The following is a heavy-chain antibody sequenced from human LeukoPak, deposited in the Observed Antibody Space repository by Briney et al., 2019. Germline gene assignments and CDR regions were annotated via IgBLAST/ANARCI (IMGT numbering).Heavy chain of an antibody. CDR3: ARLTWGFWFDP. Sequence: SETLSLTCTVSGGSISSYYWSWIRQPPGKGLEWIGYIYYSGSTNYNPSLKSRVTISVDTSKNQFSLKLSSVTAADTTVYYCARLTWGFWFDPWGQGTLVSGSS. V-gene: IGHV4-59*08. CDR2: IYYSGST. CDR1: GGSISSYY. D-gene: IGHD7-27*01. J-gene: IGHJ5*02.